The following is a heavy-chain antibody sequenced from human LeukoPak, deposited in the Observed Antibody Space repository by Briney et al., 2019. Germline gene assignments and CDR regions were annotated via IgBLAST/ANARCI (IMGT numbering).Heavy chain of an antibody. J-gene: IGHJ6*02. CDR3: ASTRGYCSSTSCYNIDDYYYGMDV. CDR2: INSDGSST. V-gene: IGHV3-74*01. D-gene: IGHD2-2*02. Sequence: GGSLRLSCAASRFTFSSYWMHWVRQAPGKGLVWVSRINSDGSSTSYADSVKGRFTISRDNAKNTLYLQMNSLRAEDTAVYYCASTRGYCSSTSCYNIDDYYYGMDVWGQGTTVTVSS. CDR1: RFTFSSYW.